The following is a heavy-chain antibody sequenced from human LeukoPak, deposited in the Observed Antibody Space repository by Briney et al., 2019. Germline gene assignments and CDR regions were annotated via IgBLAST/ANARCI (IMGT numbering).Heavy chain of an antibody. D-gene: IGHD5-12*01. J-gene: IGHJ4*02. V-gene: IGHV3-30*14. CDR2: ISYDGSNK. CDR1: GFTFSSYA. CDR3: ARGRGYSGYIDY. Sequence: GRSLRLSCAASGFTFSSYAMHWVRQAPGKGLEWVAVISYDGSNKYYADSVKGRFTISRENAENSLYLQINSLRAGDTAVYYCARGRGYSGYIDYWGQGTLVTVSS.